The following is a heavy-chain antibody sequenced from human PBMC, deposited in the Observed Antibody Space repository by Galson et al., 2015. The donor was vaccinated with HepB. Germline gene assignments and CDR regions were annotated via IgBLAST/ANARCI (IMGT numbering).Heavy chain of an antibody. D-gene: IGHD3-16*01. J-gene: IGHJ4*02. CDR3: ARLMAVLFPDY. CDR1: GGSISSSSYY. V-gene: IGHV4-39*01. CDR2: IYYSGST. Sequence: SETLSLTCTVSGGSISSSSYYWGWIRRPPGKGLEWIGSIYYSGSTYYNPSLKSRVTISVDTSKNQFSLKLSSVTAADTAVYYCARLMAVLFPDYWGQGTLVTVSS.